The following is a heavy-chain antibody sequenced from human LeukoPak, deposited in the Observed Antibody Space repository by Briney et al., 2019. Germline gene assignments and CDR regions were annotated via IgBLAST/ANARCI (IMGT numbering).Heavy chain of an antibody. J-gene: IGHJ4*02. Sequence: GGSLRLSCAASGFTFSSYGMHWVRQAPGKGLEWVAVISYDGGNKYYADSVKGRFTISRDNSKNTLYLQMNSLRAEDTAVYYCAKGRIAAADLDYWSQGTLVTVSS. V-gene: IGHV3-30*18. CDR1: GFTFSSYG. CDR2: ISYDGGNK. D-gene: IGHD6-13*01. CDR3: AKGRIAAADLDY.